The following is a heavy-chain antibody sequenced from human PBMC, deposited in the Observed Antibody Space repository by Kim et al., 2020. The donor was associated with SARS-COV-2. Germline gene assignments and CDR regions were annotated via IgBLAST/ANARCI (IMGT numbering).Heavy chain of an antibody. J-gene: IGHJ4*02. Sequence: GGSLRLSCAASGFTFSSYWMSWVRQAPGKGLEWVANIKQDGSEKYYVDSVKGRFTISRDNAKNSLYLQMNSLRAEDTAVYYCARHLFQWGMALDYWGQGTLVTVSS. CDR1: GFTFSSYW. CDR3: ARHLFQWGMALDY. V-gene: IGHV3-7*01. CDR2: IKQDGSEK. D-gene: IGHD2-8*02.